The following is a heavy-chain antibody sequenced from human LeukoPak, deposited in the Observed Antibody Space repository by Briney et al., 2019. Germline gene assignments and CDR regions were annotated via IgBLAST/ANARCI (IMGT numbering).Heavy chain of an antibody. V-gene: IGHV3-30-3*01. Sequence: GGSLRLSCAASGFTFSSYAMHWVRQAPGKGLEWVAVISYDGSNKYYADSVKGRFTISRDNSKNTLYLQMNSLRAEDTAVYYCARAEAEEYCRGGSCFPPPDEYFQHWGQGTLVPSPQ. CDR2: ISYDGSNK. CDR1: GFTFSSYA. J-gene: IGHJ1*01. D-gene: IGHD2-15*01. CDR3: ARAEAEEYCRGGSCFPPPDEYFQH.